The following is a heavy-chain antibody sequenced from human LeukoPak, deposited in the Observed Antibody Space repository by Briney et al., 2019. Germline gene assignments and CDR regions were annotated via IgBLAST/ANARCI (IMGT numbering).Heavy chain of an antibody. V-gene: IGHV4-39*07. CDR3: ARAPYGSATNNYYMDV. CDR1: GATMITSAFY. CDR2: VHVSGGT. Sequence: SETLSLTCTVSGATMITSAFYWGWIRESPGKGLGWIGNVHVSGGTYYNPSHEGRVTISLDTSKNQFSLKLSSVTAADTAVYYCARAPYGSATNNYYMDVWGKGTTVTVSS. D-gene: IGHD3-10*01. J-gene: IGHJ6*03.